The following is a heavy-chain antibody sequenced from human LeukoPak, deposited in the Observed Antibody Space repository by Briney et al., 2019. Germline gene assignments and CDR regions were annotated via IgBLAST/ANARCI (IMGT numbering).Heavy chain of an antibody. V-gene: IGHV3-49*01. D-gene: IGHD3-22*01. CDR1: GFTFGDYV. CDR3: SRGSYYDSSTYYTY. Sequence: GGSLRLSCTASGFTFGDYVMSWFRQAPGKGLEWVSFIRNKAFGGTTTYAASVKGRFTISRDGSKSIAYLQMNSLKTEDTAMYYCSRGSYYDSSTYYTYWGQGTLVTVSS. J-gene: IGHJ4*02. CDR2: IRNKAFGGTT.